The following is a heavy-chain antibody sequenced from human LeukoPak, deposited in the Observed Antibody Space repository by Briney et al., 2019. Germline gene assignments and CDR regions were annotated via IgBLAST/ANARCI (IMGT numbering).Heavy chain of an antibody. CDR1: GFTFSSYG. CDR3: ARDRYARGGPDY. Sequence: PGRSLRLSCAASGFTFSSYGMHWVRQAPGKGLEWVAVISYDGSNKYYADSVKGRFTISRDNSKNTLYLQMNSLRAEDTAVYYCARDRYARGGPDYWGQGTLVTVSS. V-gene: IGHV3-30*03. D-gene: IGHD1-1*01. CDR2: ISYDGSNK. J-gene: IGHJ4*02.